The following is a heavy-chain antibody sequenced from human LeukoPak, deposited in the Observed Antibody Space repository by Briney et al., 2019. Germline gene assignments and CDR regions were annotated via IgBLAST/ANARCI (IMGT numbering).Heavy chain of an antibody. Sequence: GGSLRLSCAASGFSFTSYWMSWVRQAPGKGLEWVANIKQDGSEKYYVDSVKGRFTISRDNAKNSLYLQMNSLRAEDTAVYYCARIYLKLASASWGQGTLVTVSS. CDR2: IKQDGSEK. J-gene: IGHJ5*02. V-gene: IGHV3-7*01. D-gene: IGHD1-1*01. CDR1: GFSFTSYW. CDR3: ARIYLKLASAS.